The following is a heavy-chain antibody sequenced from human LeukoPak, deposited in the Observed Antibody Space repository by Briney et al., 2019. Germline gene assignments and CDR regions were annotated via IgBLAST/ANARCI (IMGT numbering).Heavy chain of an antibody. CDR1: GFTFSSYS. V-gene: IGHV3-21*01. J-gene: IGHJ4*02. D-gene: IGHD6-19*01. CDR3: ATTVAGTADY. Sequence: KTGGSLRLSCAASGFTFSSYSMNWVRQAPGKGLEWVSSISSASTYIYYTDSVKGRFTISRDNAKNSLYLQMNSLRAEDTAVYYCATTVAGTADYWGQGTLVTVSS. CDR2: ISSASTYI.